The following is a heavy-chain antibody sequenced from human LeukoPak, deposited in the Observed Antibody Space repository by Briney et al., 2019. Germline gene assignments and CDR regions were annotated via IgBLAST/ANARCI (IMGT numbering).Heavy chain of an antibody. Sequence: GGSLRLSCAASGFSFSNYNMNWVRQAPGKGLEWVSRINSDGSSTSYADSVKGRFTISRDNAKNTLFLQMNSLRADDTAVYYCASALGGQGGHWGQGTLVTVSS. CDR1: GFSFSNYN. CDR3: ASALGGQGGH. D-gene: IGHD1-26*01. V-gene: IGHV3-74*01. J-gene: IGHJ4*02. CDR2: INSDGSST.